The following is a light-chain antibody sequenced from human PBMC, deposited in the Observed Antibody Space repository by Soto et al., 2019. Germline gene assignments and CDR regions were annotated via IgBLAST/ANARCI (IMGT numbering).Light chain of an antibody. J-gene: IGLJ2*01. Sequence: QSVLTQPPSVSGAPGQRVTISCTGSSSNIGAGYDVHWYQQLPGTAPKLLIYGNSNRPSGVPDRFSGSKSGTSASLAITGLQAEDEADYYCQSYDSSLSGSVFGGGTTVIVL. CDR3: QSYDSSLSGSV. CDR2: GNS. V-gene: IGLV1-40*01. CDR1: SSNIGAGYD.